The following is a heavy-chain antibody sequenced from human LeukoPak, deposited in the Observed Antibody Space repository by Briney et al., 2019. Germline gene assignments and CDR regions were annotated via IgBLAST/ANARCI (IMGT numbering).Heavy chain of an antibody. V-gene: IGHV3-49*03. CDR3: SREISTSVYSN. CDR1: GFTFGDPA. D-gene: IGHD2-2*01. Sequence: GRSLRLSCSTSGFTFGDPAMSWFRQAPGKGLEWVGIIRSKFFGGTTLYAASLRGRFSISRDDSKSVAYLQMKSLKTEDTAFYYCSREISTSVYSNWGPGTLVSVSS. CDR2: IRSKFFGGTT. J-gene: IGHJ4*01.